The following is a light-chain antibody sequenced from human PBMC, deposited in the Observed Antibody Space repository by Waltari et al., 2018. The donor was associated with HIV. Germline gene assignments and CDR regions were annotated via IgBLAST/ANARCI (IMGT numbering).Light chain of an antibody. V-gene: IGLV2-23*01. Sequence: QSALTQPASVSGSPGQSITISCTGTSSDVGCYHLVSWYQQHPGKAPKLMIYEGNKRPSGVSNRFSGSKSGNTASLTISGLQAEDEADYYCCSYAGVVFGGGTKLTVL. CDR1: SSDVGCYHL. CDR3: CSYAGVV. CDR2: EGN. J-gene: IGLJ2*01.